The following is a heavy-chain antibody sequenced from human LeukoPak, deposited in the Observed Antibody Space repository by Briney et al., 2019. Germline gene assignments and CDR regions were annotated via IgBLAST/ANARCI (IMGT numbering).Heavy chain of an antibody. Sequence: PGGSLRLSCAASGFTFSDYYMSWIRQAPGKGLEWVSYISSSGSTIYYADSVKGRFTISRDNAKNSLYLQMNSPRAEDTAVYYCARDLRLLRCNDYWGQGTLVTVSS. CDR2: ISSSGSTI. D-gene: IGHD5-12*01. CDR1: GFTFSDYY. J-gene: IGHJ4*02. CDR3: ARDLRLLRCNDY. V-gene: IGHV3-11*01.